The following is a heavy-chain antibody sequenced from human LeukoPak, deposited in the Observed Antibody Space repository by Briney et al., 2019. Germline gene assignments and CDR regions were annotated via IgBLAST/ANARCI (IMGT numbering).Heavy chain of an antibody. J-gene: IGHJ4*02. D-gene: IGHD2-2*01. CDR3: ARASTIDY. V-gene: IGHV3-7*01. CDR2: INQDGSEK. Sequence: GVSLRLSCAASGFTFTSYWMTWVPQAPGKGWEWVVNINQDGSEKYYVDSVKGRFTISRDNAKNSLYLQMNSLRAEDTAVYYCARASTIDYWGQGTLVTVSS. CDR1: GFTFTSYW.